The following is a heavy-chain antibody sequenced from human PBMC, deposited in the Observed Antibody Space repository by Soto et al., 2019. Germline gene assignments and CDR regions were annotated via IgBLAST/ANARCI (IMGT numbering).Heavy chain of an antibody. V-gene: IGHV1-3*01. D-gene: IGHD3-3*01. Sequence: ASVNVSCKASGYTFTSYAIHWVRQAPGQRLEWMGWINAGNGNTKYSQKFQGRVTITRDTSASTAYMELSSLRSQDTAVYYCARVLGVAKGDYWGQGTLVTVSS. J-gene: IGHJ4*02. CDR2: INAGNGNT. CDR1: GYTFTSYA. CDR3: ARVLGVAKGDY.